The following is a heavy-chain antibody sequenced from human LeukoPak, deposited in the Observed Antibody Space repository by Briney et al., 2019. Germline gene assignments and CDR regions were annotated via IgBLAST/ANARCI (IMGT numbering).Heavy chain of an antibody. V-gene: IGHV3-21*01. J-gene: IGHJ4*02. CDR3: ARAGGIVGASGYFDY. CDR2: ISSSSTYI. CDR1: GFTFSSYS. D-gene: IGHD1-26*01. Sequence: GGSLRLSCAASGFTFSSYSMNWVRQAPGKGLEWVSSISSSSTYIYYADSVKGRFTISRDSAKNSLYLQMNSLRAEDTAVYYCARAGGIVGASGYFDYWGQGTLVTVSS.